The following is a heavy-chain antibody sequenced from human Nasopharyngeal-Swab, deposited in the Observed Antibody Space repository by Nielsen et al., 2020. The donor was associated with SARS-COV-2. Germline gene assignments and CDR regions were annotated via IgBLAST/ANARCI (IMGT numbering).Heavy chain of an antibody. CDR3: ARLDIVVVPAAIDINYYYYYYMDV. D-gene: IGHD2-2*01. V-gene: IGHV3-48*03. CDR1: GFTFSSYE. J-gene: IGHJ6*03. CDR2: ISSSGSTI. Sequence: GESLKISCAASGFTFSSYEMNWVRQAPGKGLEWVSYISSSGSTIYYADSVKGRFTTSRDNAKNSLYLQMNSLRAEDTAVYYCARLDIVVVPAAIDINYYYYYYMDVWGKGTTVTVSS.